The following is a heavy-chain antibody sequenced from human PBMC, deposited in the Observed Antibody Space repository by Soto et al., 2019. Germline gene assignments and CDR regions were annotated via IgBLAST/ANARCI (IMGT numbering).Heavy chain of an antibody. CDR2: IIPIFGTA. CDR1: GGTFSSYA. D-gene: IGHD5-18*01. CDR3: ARGEHVDTAMVTNAFDI. J-gene: IGHJ3*02. V-gene: IGHV1-69*01. Sequence: QVQLVQSGAEVKKHGSSVKVSCKASGGTFSSYAISWVRQAPGQGLEWMGEIIPIFGTANYAQKLQGRVTITADESPSTAYMELSSLRSEDTAVYYCARGEHVDTAMVTNAFDICGQGTMVTVSS.